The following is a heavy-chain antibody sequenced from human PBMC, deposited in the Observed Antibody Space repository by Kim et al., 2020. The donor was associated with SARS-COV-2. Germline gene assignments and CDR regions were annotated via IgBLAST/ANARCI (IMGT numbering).Heavy chain of an antibody. Sequence: GGSLRLSCAASGFTFSSYWMSWVRQAPGKGLEWVANIKQDGSEKYYVASVKGRFTISRDNAKNSLYLQMNSLRAEDTAVYYCARPPGYSSGWYTLAFDPWGQGTLVTVSS. D-gene: IGHD6-19*01. J-gene: IGHJ5*02. V-gene: IGHV3-7*01. CDR1: GFTFSSYW. CDR2: IKQDGSEK. CDR3: ARPPGYSSGWYTLAFDP.